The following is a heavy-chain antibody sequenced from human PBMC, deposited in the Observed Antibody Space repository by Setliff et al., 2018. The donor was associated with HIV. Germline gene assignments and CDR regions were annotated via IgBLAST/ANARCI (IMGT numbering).Heavy chain of an antibody. CDR3: ASGDYYDSSGYYYSPFDY. J-gene: IGHJ4*02. Sequence: SETLSLTCTVSGGSFTSRSYYWGWIRQPPGKGLEWIGSIFYSGITYYNPSLKSRVTISVDTSKNQFSLKLSSVTAADTAVYYCASGDYYDSSGYYYSPFDYWGQGTLVTVSS. D-gene: IGHD3-22*01. CDR2: IFYSGIT. V-gene: IGHV4-39*07. CDR1: GGSFTSRSYY.